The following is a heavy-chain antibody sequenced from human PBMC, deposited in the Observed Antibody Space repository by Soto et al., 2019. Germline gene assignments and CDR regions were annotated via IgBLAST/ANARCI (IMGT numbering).Heavy chain of an antibody. CDR3: ARETVEMAPTKPNPPIA. V-gene: IGHV1-69*13. Sequence: SVKVSCKASEGSFSGYAISWVRQAPGQGLEWMGGIIPIFGTANYAQKFQGRVTITADESTSTAYMELSSLRSEDTAVYYCARETVEMAPTKPNPPIAWGHGTLVTVTS. CDR2: IIPIFGTA. CDR1: EGSFSGYA. D-gene: IGHD2-15*01. J-gene: IGHJ5*01.